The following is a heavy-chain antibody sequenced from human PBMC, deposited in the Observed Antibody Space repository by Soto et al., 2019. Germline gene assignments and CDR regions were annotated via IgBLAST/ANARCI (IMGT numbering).Heavy chain of an antibody. CDR3: ARDCSSTSCHYYYGMDV. D-gene: IGHD2-2*01. J-gene: IGHJ6*02. Sequence: PSQTLSLTCAISGDSVSSNSAAWNWFRQSPSRGLEWLGRTYYRSKWYNDYAVSVKSRITINPDTSKNQFSLQLNSVTPEDTAVYYCARDCSSTSCHYYYGMDVWGQGTTVTVSS. CDR1: GDSVSSNSAA. V-gene: IGHV6-1*01. CDR2: TYYRSKWYN.